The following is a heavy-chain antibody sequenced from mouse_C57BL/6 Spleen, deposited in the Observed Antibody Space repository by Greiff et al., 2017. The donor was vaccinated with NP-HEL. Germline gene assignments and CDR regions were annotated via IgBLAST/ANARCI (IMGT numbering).Heavy chain of an antibody. CDR2: ISYSGST. J-gene: IGHJ4*01. CDR3: ASANWDVAMDY. Sequence: EVQRVESGPGMVKPSQSLSLTCTVTGYSITSGYDWHWIRHFPGNKLEWMGYISYSGSTNYNPSLKSRISITHDTSKNHFFLKLNSVTTEDTATYYCASANWDVAMDYWGQGTSVTVSS. D-gene: IGHD4-1*01. CDR1: GYSITSGYD. V-gene: IGHV3-1*01.